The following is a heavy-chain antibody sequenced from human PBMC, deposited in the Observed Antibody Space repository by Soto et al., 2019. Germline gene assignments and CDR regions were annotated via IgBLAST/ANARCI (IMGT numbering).Heavy chain of an antibody. D-gene: IGHD1-26*01. Sequence: EVQLVESGGGLVQPGGSLRLACATSGFLFSGSAIHWVRQASGKGLEWVGRVGGKPNSYATAYAASVKGRFTISRDDSKNTAYLQMNSLKTEDTAVYYCNRRGDQVGATIDYWGQGTLVTVSP. J-gene: IGHJ4*02. CDR2: VGGKPNSYAT. V-gene: IGHV3-73*02. CDR1: GFLFSGSA. CDR3: NRRGDQVGATIDY.